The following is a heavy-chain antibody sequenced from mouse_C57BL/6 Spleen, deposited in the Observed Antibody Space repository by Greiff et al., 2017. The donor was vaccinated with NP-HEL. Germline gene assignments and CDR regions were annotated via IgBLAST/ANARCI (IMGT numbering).Heavy chain of an antibody. V-gene: IGHV1-53*01. D-gene: IGHD4-1*01. CDR2: INPSNGGT. J-gene: IGHJ4*01. Sequence: QVQLQQPGTELVKPGASVKLSCKASGYTFTSYWMHWVKQRPGQGLEWIGNINPSNGGTNYNEKFKSKATLTVDKSSSTAYMQLSSLTSEDSAVYYGARWDWGAYAMDYWGQGTSVTVSS. CDR3: ARWDWGAYAMDY. CDR1: GYTFTSYW.